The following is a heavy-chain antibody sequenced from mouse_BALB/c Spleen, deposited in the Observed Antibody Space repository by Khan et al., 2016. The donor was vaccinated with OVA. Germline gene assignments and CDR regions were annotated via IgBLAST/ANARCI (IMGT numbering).Heavy chain of an antibody. CDR1: GYSFTSYY. J-gene: IGHJ3*01. Sequence: EVQLQQSGPELMKPGASVKISCKASGYSFTSYYIHWMIESHGTSLEWIGYIDPYSGATTYNQKFKGKATLTVDKSSNTAYIHLRNMTSEDSAVYYCSRSGYDAWFTYWGQGTLVTVSA. CDR3: SRSGYDAWFTY. CDR2: IDPYSGAT. D-gene: IGHD2-2*01. V-gene: IGHV1-31*01.